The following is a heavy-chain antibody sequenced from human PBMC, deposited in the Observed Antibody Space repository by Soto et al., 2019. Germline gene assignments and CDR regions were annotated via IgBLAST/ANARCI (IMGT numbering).Heavy chain of an antibody. D-gene: IGHD2-2*02. V-gene: IGHV3-23*01. J-gene: IGHJ1*01. CDR2: ISGSGVST. Sequence: PGGSLRLCCAASGFTFSTYAMSGVRQAPGKGLEWVSGISGSGVSTYYADSVKGRFTISRDNSKNTLYLQMNSLRAEDTAVYYCAKDRNQLLYDGYAEYFQHWGQGTLVTVSS. CDR1: GFTFSTYA. CDR3: AKDRNQLLYDGYAEYFQH.